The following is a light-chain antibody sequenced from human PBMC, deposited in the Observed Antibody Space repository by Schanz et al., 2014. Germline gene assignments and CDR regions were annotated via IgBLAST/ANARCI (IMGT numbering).Light chain of an antibody. CDR1: SSNIGSNY. Sequence: QSVLTQPPSASGTPGQRVTISCSGSSSNIGSNYVYWYQQLPGTAPKLLIYRNNQRPSGVPDRFSGSKSGTSASLAISGLQAEDEADYYCTSYAGSNNFGVFGTGTKLTVL. CDR2: RNN. V-gene: IGLV1-47*01. J-gene: IGLJ1*01. CDR3: TSYAGSNNFGV.